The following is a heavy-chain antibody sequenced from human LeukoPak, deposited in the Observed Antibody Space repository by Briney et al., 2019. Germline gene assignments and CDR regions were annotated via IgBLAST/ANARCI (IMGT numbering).Heavy chain of an antibody. CDR1: GGSISRYY. J-gene: IGHJ4*02. Sequence: PSEALSLTCTVSGGSISRYYWSWIRQPPGKGLEWIGYIYYSGSTNYNPSLKSRVTISVDTSKNQFSLKLSSVTAADTAVYYCARRLWYYYGSGRNFDYWGQGTLVTVSS. CDR3: ARRLWYYYGSGRNFDY. V-gene: IGHV4-59*12. CDR2: IYYSGST. D-gene: IGHD3-10*01.